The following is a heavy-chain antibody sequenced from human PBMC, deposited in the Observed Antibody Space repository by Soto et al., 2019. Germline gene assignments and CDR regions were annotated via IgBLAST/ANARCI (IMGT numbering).Heavy chain of an antibody. Sequence: QVQLVESGGGVVQPGRSLRLSCAASGFTFSSYAMHWVRQAPGKGLEWVAVISYDGSNKYYADSVKGRFTISRDNSKNTLYLQMNSLRAEDTAVYYCARDLTRYCSGGSCYHVQGYYYYGMDVWGQGTTVTVSS. CDR3: ARDLTRYCSGGSCYHVQGYYYYGMDV. J-gene: IGHJ6*02. V-gene: IGHV3-30-3*01. CDR1: GFTFSSYA. D-gene: IGHD2-15*01. CDR2: ISYDGSNK.